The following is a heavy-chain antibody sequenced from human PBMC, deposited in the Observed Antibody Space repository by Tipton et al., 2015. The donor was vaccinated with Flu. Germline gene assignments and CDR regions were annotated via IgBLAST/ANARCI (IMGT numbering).Heavy chain of an antibody. D-gene: IGHD5-12*01. J-gene: IGHJ6*02. CDR2: IYYSGST. CDR1: GGSISSYY. Sequence: TLSLTCTVSGGSISSYYWSWIRQPPGKGLEWIGYIYYSGSTNYNPSLKSRVTISVDTSKNQSSLKLSFVTAADTAVYYCAREGHIVATTSGMDVWGQGTTVTVSS. CDR3: AREGHIVATTSGMDV. V-gene: IGHV4-59*12.